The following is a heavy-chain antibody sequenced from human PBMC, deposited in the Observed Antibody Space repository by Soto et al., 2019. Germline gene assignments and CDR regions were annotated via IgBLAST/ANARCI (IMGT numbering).Heavy chain of an antibody. V-gene: IGHV4-31*03. CDR2: IYYTGST. Sequence: QVQLQESGPGLVKPSQTLSLTCTVSGGSISGGPYYWTWIRQHPGSGLEWIGYIYYTGSTYYNPSHKSRVIMSVDTSNNQLSLKLSSVTAADTAVYFCARVSGIVVVPTAKDPHYYYMDVWGKGTTVTVSS. CDR1: GGSISGGPYY. J-gene: IGHJ6*03. CDR3: ARVSGIVVVPTAKDPHYYYMDV. D-gene: IGHD2-2*01.